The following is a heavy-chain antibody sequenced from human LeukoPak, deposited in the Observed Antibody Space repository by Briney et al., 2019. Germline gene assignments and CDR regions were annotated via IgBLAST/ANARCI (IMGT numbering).Heavy chain of an antibody. J-gene: IGHJ4*02. CDR3: ARDPVWFGELETDY. V-gene: IGHV1-18*01. Sequence: ASVTVSCKASGYTFTSYGISWVRQAPGQGLEWMGWISAYNGNTNYAQKLQGRVTMTTDTSTSTAYMELRSLRSDDTAVYYCARDPVWFGELETDYWGQGTLVTVSS. CDR2: ISAYNGNT. D-gene: IGHD3-10*01. CDR1: GYTFTSYG.